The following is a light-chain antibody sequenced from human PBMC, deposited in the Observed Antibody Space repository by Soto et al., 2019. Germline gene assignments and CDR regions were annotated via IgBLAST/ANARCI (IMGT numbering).Light chain of an antibody. Sequence: QSALTQPASVSGSPGQSITISCTGTSSDVGGYDYVSWYQQHPGKAPKVMIYEVSNRPSGVSYRFSGSKSGNTASLTIFGLQAEDEADYYCRSYTTSSTRVFGGGTKLTVL. J-gene: IGLJ2*01. CDR2: EVS. V-gene: IGLV2-14*01. CDR1: SSDVGGYDY. CDR3: RSYTTSSTRV.